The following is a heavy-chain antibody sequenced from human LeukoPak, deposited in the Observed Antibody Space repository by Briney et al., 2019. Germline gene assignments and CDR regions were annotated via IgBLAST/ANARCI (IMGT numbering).Heavy chain of an antibody. CDR3: ARALHYPLNWFDP. D-gene: IGHD1-26*01. V-gene: IGHV4-34*01. CDR2: INHSGST. J-gene: IGHJ5*02. Sequence: SETLSLTCAVYGGSFSGYYWSWIRQPPGKGLEWIGEINHSGSTHFNPSLKSRVTISGDTSKNQFSLNMKSMTTADTAVYYCARALHYPLNWFDPWGQGTLVTVSS. CDR1: GGSFSGYY.